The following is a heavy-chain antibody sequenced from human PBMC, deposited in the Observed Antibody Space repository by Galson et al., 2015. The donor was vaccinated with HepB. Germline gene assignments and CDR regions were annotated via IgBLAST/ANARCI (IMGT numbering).Heavy chain of an antibody. D-gene: IGHD5-18*01. CDR3: ARDLPTSGYSYGYFYYGMDV. V-gene: IGHV4-4*07. CDR2: IYTSGST. CDR1: GGSISSYY. J-gene: IGHJ6*02. Sequence: LSLTCTVSGGSISSYYWSWIRQPAGKGLEWIGRIYTSGSTNYNPSLKSRVTMSVDTSKNQFSLKLSSVTAADTAVYYCARDLPTSGYSYGYFYYGMDVWGQGTTVTVSS.